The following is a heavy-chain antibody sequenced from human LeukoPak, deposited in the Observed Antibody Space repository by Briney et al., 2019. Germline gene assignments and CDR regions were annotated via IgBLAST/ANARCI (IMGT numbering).Heavy chain of an antibody. J-gene: IGHJ4*02. Sequence: GGSLRLSCAASGFTFSSYGMHWVRQAPGKGLEWVAVIWYGGSNKYYADSVKGRFTISRDNSKNTLYLQMNSLRAEDTAVYYCAREASSTSCYAGCYFDYWGQGTLVTVSS. V-gene: IGHV3-33*01. CDR3: AREASSTSCYAGCYFDY. CDR1: GFTFSSYG. CDR2: IWYGGSNK. D-gene: IGHD2-2*01.